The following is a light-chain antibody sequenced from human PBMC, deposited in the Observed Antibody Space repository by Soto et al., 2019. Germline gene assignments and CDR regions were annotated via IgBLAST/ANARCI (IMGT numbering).Light chain of an antibody. V-gene: IGKV1-27*01. J-gene: IGKJ5*01. CDR2: RAS. CDR1: QDIRNG. CDR3: QQSYSTPRIT. Sequence: PCPFSLSPSVGDRVTITCGAGQDIRNGLAWYQQKPGKVPKLLIYRASTLQSGVPSRFSGSVSGTDFTLTISSLKTEDFATYYCQQSYSTPRITFGQGTRLEIK.